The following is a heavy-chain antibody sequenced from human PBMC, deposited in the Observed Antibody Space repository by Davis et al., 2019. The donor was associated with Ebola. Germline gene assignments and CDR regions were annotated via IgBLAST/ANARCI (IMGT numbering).Heavy chain of an antibody. V-gene: IGHV4-59*01. D-gene: IGHD2-21*02. Sequence: GSLRLSCTVSGGSLSNYVWSWIRQPPGKGLEWVVYMYYSGYTPYNPSLKSRVSMSLDTTKNQFSLKMTSVTAADTAVYYCARLARTALIDYHYFDIWGRGTLVTVSS. CDR2: MYYSGYT. CDR1: GGSLSNYV. J-gene: IGHJ2*01. CDR3: ARLARTALIDYHYFDI.